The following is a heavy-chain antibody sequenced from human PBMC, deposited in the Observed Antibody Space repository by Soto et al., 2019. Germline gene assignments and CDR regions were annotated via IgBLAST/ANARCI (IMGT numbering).Heavy chain of an antibody. CDR2: VYYTGST. V-gene: IGHV4-59*11. J-gene: IGHJ4*02. D-gene: IGHD7-27*01. CDR1: GGSINNHY. CDR3: ARANWYTEY. Sequence: SETLSLTCSVSGGSINNHYWSWIRQPPGKGLEWIGYVYYTGSTNYNPSLKSRVTMSVDTSKNQFSLNLTSLTAADTARYYCARANWYTEYWGQGTLVTVSS.